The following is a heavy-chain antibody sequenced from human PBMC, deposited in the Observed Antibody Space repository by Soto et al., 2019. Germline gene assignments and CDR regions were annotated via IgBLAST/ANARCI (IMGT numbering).Heavy chain of an antibody. CDR3: ARDKISGRFDD. V-gene: IGHV4-34*01. CDR2: INHSGST. D-gene: IGHD2-8*02. J-gene: IGHJ4*02. CDR1: GGSFSGYF. Sequence: SETLSLTCAVYGGSFSGYFWTCIRQPQGTGREWIGEINHSGSTNYNPSLKSRVTISVDTSKNQFSLKLTSVTAADTAVYYCARDKISGRFDDWAQGTLVTGSS.